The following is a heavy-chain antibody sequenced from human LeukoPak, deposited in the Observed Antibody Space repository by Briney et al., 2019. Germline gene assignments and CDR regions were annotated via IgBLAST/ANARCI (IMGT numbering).Heavy chain of an antibody. Sequence: PSQTLSLTCTGSGGSSSSGSYDWSWIRQPAGKGLEWIGRSYTSGSTNYNPALKSRVTISVDTSENQSSLTLRSVTAADTAVYYCGGSAWLQLWLGAFDIWGQGTMVTVSS. CDR2: SYTSGST. CDR3: GGSAWLQLWLGAFDI. V-gene: IGHV4-61*02. D-gene: IGHD5-18*01. CDR1: GGSSSSGSYD. J-gene: IGHJ3*02.